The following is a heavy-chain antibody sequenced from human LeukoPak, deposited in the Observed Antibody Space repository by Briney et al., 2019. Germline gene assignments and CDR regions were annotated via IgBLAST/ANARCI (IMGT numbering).Heavy chain of an antibody. V-gene: IGHV4-39*07. J-gene: IGHJ5*02. D-gene: IGHD3-10*01. Sequence: PSETLSLTCTVSGGSISSRTYYWSWIRQPPGKGLEWIGEINHSGSTNYNPSLKSRVTISVDTSKNQFSLKLSSVTAADTAVYYCARRGITMVRGVPNWFDPWGQGTLVTVSS. CDR1: GGSISSRTYY. CDR3: ARRGITMVRGVPNWFDP. CDR2: INHSGST.